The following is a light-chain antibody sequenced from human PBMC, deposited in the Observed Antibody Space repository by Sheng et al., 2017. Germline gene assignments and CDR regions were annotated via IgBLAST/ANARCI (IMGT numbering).Light chain of an antibody. CDR3: HQAYSTLFT. J-gene: IGKJ3*01. CDR2: GAS. Sequence: EIVLTQSPGTLSLSPGERATLSCRASQSVSSSYLAWYQQKPGQAPRLLIYGASNLQRGVPSRFSGSGSETDFTLTISGLQPEDFATYYCHQAYSTLFTFGPGTKVDL. CDR1: QSVSSSY. V-gene: IGKV3-20*01.